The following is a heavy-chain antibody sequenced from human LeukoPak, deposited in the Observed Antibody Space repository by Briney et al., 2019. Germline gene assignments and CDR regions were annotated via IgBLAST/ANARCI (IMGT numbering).Heavy chain of an antibody. CDR1: GYSFTNYW. CDR3: ARFGGHCSGGSCHYSDY. V-gene: IGHV5-51*01. Sequence: GESLKISCKGSGYSFTNYWIGWVRQMPGKGLEWMGTIYPGGSDTRYSPSFQGQVTISADKSISTAYLQWSSLKASDTAMYFCARFGGHCSGGSCHYSDYWGQGTPVTVSS. J-gene: IGHJ4*02. CDR2: IYPGGSDT. D-gene: IGHD2-15*01.